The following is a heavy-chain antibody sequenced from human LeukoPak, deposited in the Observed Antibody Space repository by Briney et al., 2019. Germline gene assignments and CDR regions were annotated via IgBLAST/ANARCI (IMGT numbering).Heavy chain of an antibody. CDR3: ARARGYCSSTSCYPDAFDI. CDR1: GGSISSYY. CDR2: IYYSGST. J-gene: IGHJ3*02. V-gene: IGHV4-30-4*08. D-gene: IGHD2-2*01. Sequence: SETLSLTCTVSGGSISSYYWSWIRQPPGKGLEWIGYIYYSGSTYYNPSLKSRVTISVDTSKNQFSLKLSSVTAADTAVYYCARARGYCSSTSCYPDAFDIWGQGTMVTVSS.